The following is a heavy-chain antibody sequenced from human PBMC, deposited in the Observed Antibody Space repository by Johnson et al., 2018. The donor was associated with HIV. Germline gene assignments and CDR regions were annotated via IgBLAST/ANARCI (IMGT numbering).Heavy chain of an antibody. CDR1: GLTFSDYD. J-gene: IGHJ3*02. D-gene: IGHD3-22*01. CDR3: AKDKSGRYYDSSGYSLDDAFDI. V-gene: IGHV3-11*04. Sequence: MQLVESGGGLVKPGGSLRLSCAASGLTFSDYDMSWIRQAPGKGLEWVSYISSSGSTIYYADSVEGRFTISRDNAKNTLYLQMNSLRAEDTAVYYCAKDKSGRYYDSSGYSLDDAFDIWGQGTMVTVSS. CDR2: ISSSGSTI.